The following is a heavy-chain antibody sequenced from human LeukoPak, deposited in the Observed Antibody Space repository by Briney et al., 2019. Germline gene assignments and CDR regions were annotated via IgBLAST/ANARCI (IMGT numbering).Heavy chain of an antibody. CDR1: GFTFSSHW. CDR3: ARGINTLDY. V-gene: IGHV3-7*05. J-gene: IGHJ4*02. Sequence: PGGSLRLSCAASGFTFSSHWMSWVRQAPGKGLEWVANIKQDGSEKYYVDSVEGRFTISRDNAKSSLYLQVNSLRAEDTAVYYCARGINTLDYWGQGTLVTVSS. D-gene: IGHD2-15*01. CDR2: IKQDGSEK.